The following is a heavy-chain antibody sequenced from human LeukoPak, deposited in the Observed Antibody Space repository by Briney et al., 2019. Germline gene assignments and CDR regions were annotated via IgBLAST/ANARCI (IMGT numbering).Heavy chain of an antibody. V-gene: IGHV4-38-2*02. CDR2: LYYNGNT. Sequence: PSEALSLTCSVSGYSISSGYYWGWIRQPPGKGLGWIGSLYYNGNTYHNPSVKSRLTISVDTSKNQFSLKLSSVTAADTAVYYCAREDSGSYYNYYYFYMDVWGEGTTVTISS. CDR1: GYSISSGYY. CDR3: AREDSGSYYNYYYFYMDV. J-gene: IGHJ6*03. D-gene: IGHD3-10*01.